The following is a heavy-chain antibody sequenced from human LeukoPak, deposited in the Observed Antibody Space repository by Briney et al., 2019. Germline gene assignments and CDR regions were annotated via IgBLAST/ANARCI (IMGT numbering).Heavy chain of an antibody. CDR3: ASADGSGWYYFDS. D-gene: IGHD6-19*01. J-gene: IGHJ4*02. V-gene: IGHV4-59*01. Sequence: SETLSLTCTVSGGSISCYFWSWIRQPPGKGLEWIGYIYNSGSTNYNPSLKSRVTISVDTSKNQFSLKLTSVTAADTAVYYCASADGSGWYYFDSWGQGTLVTVSS. CDR1: GGSISCYF. CDR2: IYNSGST.